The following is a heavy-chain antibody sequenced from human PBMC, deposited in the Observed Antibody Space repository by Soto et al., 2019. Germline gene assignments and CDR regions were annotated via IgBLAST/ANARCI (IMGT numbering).Heavy chain of an antibody. CDR2: ISHHGLKE. V-gene: IGHV3-30*18. J-gene: IGHJ4*02. D-gene: IGHD1-26*01. CDR3: AKDWVGGSNKYYFEY. Sequence: QVQLVESGGGVVRPGRSLRLSCVASGFTFRDYGMHWVRQAPGKGLEWVAGISHHGLKEHYADSVKGRFTISRDNSKKTLYLQLNSLRADDTAVYYCAKDWVGGSNKYYFEYWGQGTLVTVSS. CDR1: GFTFRDYG.